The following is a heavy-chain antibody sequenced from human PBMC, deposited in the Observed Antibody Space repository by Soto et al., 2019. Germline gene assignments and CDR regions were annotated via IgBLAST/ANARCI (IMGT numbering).Heavy chain of an antibody. J-gene: IGHJ3*02. V-gene: IGHV3-73*01. Sequence: GGSLRLSCAASGFTFSGSAMHWVRQASGKGLEWVGRIRSKANSYATAYAASVKGRFTISRDDSKNTAYLQMNSLKTEDTAVYYCTRPSYKAYSSSSQGAFDIWGQGTMVTVSS. D-gene: IGHD6-6*01. CDR3: TRPSYKAYSSSSQGAFDI. CDR2: IRSKANSYAT. CDR1: GFTFSGSA.